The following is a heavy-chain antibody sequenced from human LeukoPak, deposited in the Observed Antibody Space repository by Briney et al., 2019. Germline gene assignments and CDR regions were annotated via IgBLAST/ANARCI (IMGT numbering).Heavy chain of an antibody. D-gene: IGHD3-16*01. Sequence: GRSLRLSCAASGFTFSSYTMHWVRQAPGTGLQWAAVISYDGNEKFYADSVRGRFTISRDSSKNTLYLEMNSLRPEDTAIYYWARKGGTMINYRPFDYWGQGTLVTVSS. CDR1: GFTFSSYT. CDR2: ISYDGNEK. J-gene: IGHJ4*02. CDR3: ARKGGTMINYRPFDY. V-gene: IGHV3-30*04.